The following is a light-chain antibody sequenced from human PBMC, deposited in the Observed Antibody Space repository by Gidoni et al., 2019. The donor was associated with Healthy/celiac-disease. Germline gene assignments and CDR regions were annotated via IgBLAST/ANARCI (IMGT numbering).Light chain of an antibody. CDR3: QSYDSSLSVL. Sequence: QSVLTQPPSVSLAPGPRVTISCTGSSSNIGAGYDVHWYQQLPGTAPKLLIYGNSNRPSGVPDRFSGSKSGTSASLAITGLQAEDEADYYCQSYDSSLSVLFGGGTKLTVL. CDR1: SSNIGAGYD. V-gene: IGLV1-40*01. CDR2: GNS. J-gene: IGLJ2*01.